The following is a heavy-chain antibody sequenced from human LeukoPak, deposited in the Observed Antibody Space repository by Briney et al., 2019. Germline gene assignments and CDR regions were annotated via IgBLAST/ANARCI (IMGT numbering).Heavy chain of an antibody. CDR3: ARDGGAAGGKALDY. CDR2: IYTSGST. D-gene: IGHD6-13*01. Sequence: TSQTLSLTCTVSGGSISTGSYYWSWIRQPAGKGLEWIGRIYTSGSTNYNPSLKSRVTISADTSKNQFSLKLSSVSAADTAVYYCARDGGAAGGKALDYWGQGTLVTVSS. J-gene: IGHJ4*02. CDR1: GGSISTGSYY. V-gene: IGHV4-61*02.